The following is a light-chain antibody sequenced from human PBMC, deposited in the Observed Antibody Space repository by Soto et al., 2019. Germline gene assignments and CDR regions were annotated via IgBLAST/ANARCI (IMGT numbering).Light chain of an antibody. J-gene: IGKJ1*01. CDR2: CAS. Sequence: EIVMTQSPATLSVSTGERATLRCRARPTVSSDLVWYQPKPGQAPRLLMYCASPRATGIPATFSGSASGTEFTLSISRVQSEDFAVYYRAQHTNWTTWTFGQGIKVDVK. CDR1: PTVSSD. V-gene: IGKV3-15*01. CDR3: AQHTNWTTWT.